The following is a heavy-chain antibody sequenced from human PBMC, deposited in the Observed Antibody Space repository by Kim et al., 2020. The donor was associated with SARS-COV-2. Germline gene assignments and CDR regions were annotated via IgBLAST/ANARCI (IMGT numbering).Heavy chain of an antibody. D-gene: IGHD3-22*01. J-gene: IGHJ6*02. V-gene: IGHV1-46*01. CDR2: INPSGGST. Sequence: ASVKVSCKASGYTFTSYYMHWVRQAPGQGLEWMGIINPSGGSTSYAQKFQGRVTMTRDTSTSTVYMELSSLRSEDTAVYYCARDPSRGHYYDSSGYYYDHSYYYYGMDVWGQGTTVTVSS. CDR3: ARDPSRGHYYDSSGYYYDHSYYYYGMDV. CDR1: GYTFTSYY.